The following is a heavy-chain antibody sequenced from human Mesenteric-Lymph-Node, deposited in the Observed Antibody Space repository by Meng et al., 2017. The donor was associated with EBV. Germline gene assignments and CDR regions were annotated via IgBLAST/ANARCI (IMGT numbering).Heavy chain of an antibody. J-gene: IGHJ4*02. CDR2: IYHNGIT. Sequence: VRRQAPGPGWATPSGTLPLRGVVLCAPIGWSKWWSWARQPPGGGLEWIGEIYHNGITNYNPSLKSRVTISLDKSKNQFILKLSSVTAADTAVYYCARDRGGGYDRGYYFDYWGQGTLVTVSS. CDR3: ARDRGGGYDRGYYFDY. D-gene: IGHD3-22*01. CDR1: CAPIGWSKW. V-gene: IGHV4-4*02.